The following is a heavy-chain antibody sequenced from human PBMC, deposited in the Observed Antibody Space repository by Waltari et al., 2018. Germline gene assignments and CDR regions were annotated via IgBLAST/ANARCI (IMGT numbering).Heavy chain of an antibody. CDR2: MSYSGRH. CDR1: GGSIKTHY. J-gene: IGHJ5*01. Sequence: QVQMQESGPGLVKPSGTLSLTCTVSGGSIKTHYWTWIRQTPGKGLEWLGHMSYSGRHDYKPPLRSRVTISVDTSKNQVSLNLKSVTAADTAVYYCARVVFGDFLGGWFDSWGRGTRVTVSS. CDR3: ARVVFGDFLGGWFDS. V-gene: IGHV4-59*11. D-gene: IGHD4-17*01.